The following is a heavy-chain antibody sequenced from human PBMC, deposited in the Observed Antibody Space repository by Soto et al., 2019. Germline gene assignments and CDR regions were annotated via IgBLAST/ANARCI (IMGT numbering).Heavy chain of an antibody. CDR1: GGTLNNYV. CDR2: IIPVSGPA. V-gene: IGHV1-69*01. CDR3: AGGTWEQN. J-gene: IGHJ4*02. Sequence: QVRLVQSGAEVKKPGSSVKVSCKASGGTLNNYVLNWVRQAPGQGLEWMGAIIPVSGPADYAQRVQGRVTITADLSTATVYMELSSLTSDDTAVYYCAGGTWEQNWGQGTLVTVSS. D-gene: IGHD1-26*01.